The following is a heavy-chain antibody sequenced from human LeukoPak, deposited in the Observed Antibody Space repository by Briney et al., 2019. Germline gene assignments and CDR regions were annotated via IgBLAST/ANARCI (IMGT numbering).Heavy chain of an antibody. CDR3: ARGRGVTTDVGPPVAFRYYFDY. CDR1: GGSISSGGYY. V-gene: IGHV4-31*03. J-gene: IGHJ4*02. Sequence: SQTLSLTCTVSGGSISSGGYYWSWIRQHPGKGLEWIGYIYYSGSTYYNPSLKSRVTISVDTSKNQFSLKLSSVTAADTAVYYCARGRGVTTDVGPPVAFRYYFDYWGQGTLVTVSS. CDR2: IYYSGST. D-gene: IGHD4-17*01.